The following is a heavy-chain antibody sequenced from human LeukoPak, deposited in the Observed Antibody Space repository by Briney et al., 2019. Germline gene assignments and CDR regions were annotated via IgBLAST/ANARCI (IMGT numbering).Heavy chain of an antibody. CDR1: GYSFTSYW. D-gene: IGHD1-14*01. J-gene: IGHJ5*02. Sequence: GESLKISCKGSGYSFTSYWIGWVRQMPGKGLEWMGIIYPGDSDTRYSPSFQGQVTISADKSISTAYLQWSSLKASDTAMYYCARGLPDPRLQSAPNRFDPWGQGTLVTVSS. CDR3: ARGLPDPRLQSAPNRFDP. CDR2: IYPGDSDT. V-gene: IGHV5-51*01.